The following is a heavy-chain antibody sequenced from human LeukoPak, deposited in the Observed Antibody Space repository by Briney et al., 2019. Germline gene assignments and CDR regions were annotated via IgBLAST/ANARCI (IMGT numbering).Heavy chain of an antibody. CDR3: AKSSYYDSSGYYREYYFDH. J-gene: IGHJ4*02. CDR2: ISGGGGST. D-gene: IGHD3-22*01. V-gene: IGHV3-23*01. CDR1: GFSFSSYG. Sequence: GGSLRLSCAASGFSFSSYGMTWVRQAPGKGLEWVSSISGGGGSTNSADSVKGRITISRDNSKNTLYLQMNSLRAEDTAVYYCAKSSYYDSSGYYREYYFDHWGQGTLVTVSS.